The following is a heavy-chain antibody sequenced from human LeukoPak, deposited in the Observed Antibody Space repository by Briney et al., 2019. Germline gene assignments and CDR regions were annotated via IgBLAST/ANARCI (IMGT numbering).Heavy chain of an antibody. Sequence: SETLSLTCTVSGGSINSYFRSWIRQSPGKGLEWIGYIYYSGSTNYNPSLKSRLTISLDTSKNQFSLKLSSVTAADTAVYYCARDWYSSSSAGQIFDYWGQGTLVTVSS. CDR3: ARDWYSSSSAGQIFDY. CDR2: IYYSGST. D-gene: IGHD6-6*01. V-gene: IGHV4-59*12. CDR1: GGSINSYF. J-gene: IGHJ4*02.